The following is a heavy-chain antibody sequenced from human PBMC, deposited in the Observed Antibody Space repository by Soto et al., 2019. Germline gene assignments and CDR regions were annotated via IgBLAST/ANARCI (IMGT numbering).Heavy chain of an antibody. CDR3: TRGGPIVVVPAPSDY. CDR2: ISTTSSYI. Sequence: GGSLRLSCAASDFTFSDYTMNWVRQAPGKGLEWVSSISTTSSYIYYADSVKGRFTISRDNAKNSLFLQMNSLRAEDTAVYYCTRGGPIVVVPAPSDYWGQGTLVTV. CDR1: DFTFSDYT. J-gene: IGHJ4*02. D-gene: IGHD2-2*01. V-gene: IGHV3-21*01.